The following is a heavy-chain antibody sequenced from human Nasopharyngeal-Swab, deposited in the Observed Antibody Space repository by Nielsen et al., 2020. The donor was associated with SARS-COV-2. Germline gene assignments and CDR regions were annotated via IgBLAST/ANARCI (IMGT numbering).Heavy chain of an antibody. CDR3: AKASGSHYYDSSGYYGY. J-gene: IGHJ4*02. V-gene: IGHV3-53*01. CDR1: GFTVSSNY. CDR2: IYSGGST. D-gene: IGHD3-22*01. Sequence: GESLKISCAASGFTVSSNYMSWVRQAPGKGLEWVSVIYSGGSTYYADSVKGRFAISRHNSKNTLYLQMNSLRAEDTAVYYCAKASGSHYYDSSGYYGYWGQGTLVTVSS.